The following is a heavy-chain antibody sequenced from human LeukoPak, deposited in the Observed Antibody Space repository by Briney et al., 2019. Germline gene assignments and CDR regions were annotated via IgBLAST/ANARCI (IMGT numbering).Heavy chain of an antibody. CDR2: ISAYNGNT. CDR1: GYTFTSYG. V-gene: IGHV1-18*01. Sequence: ASVKVSCKASGYTFTSYGISWVRQAPGQGLEWMGWISAYNGNTNYAQKLQGRFTMTTDTSTSTAYMELRSLRSDDTAVYYCARAPAWLVLDNWFDPWGQGTLVTVSS. CDR3: ARAPAWLVLDNWFDP. D-gene: IGHD6-19*01. J-gene: IGHJ5*02.